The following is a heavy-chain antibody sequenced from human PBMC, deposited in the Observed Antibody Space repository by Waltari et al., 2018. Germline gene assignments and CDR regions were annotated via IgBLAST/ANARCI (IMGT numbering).Heavy chain of an antibody. CDR2: ISSSSSTI. J-gene: IGHJ4*02. CDR1: GFTFSSYS. CDR3: ARDLMSSSPD. D-gene: IGHD6-6*01. Sequence: EVQLVESGGGLVQPGGSLRLSCAASGFTFSSYSMNWVRQAPGKVLEWVSYISSSSSTIYYADSVKGRFTISRDNAKNSLYLQMNSLRAEDTAVYYCARDLMSSSPDWGQGTLVTVSS. V-gene: IGHV3-48*04.